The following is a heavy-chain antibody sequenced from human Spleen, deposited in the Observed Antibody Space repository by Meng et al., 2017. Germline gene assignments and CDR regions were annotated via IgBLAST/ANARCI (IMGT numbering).Heavy chain of an antibody. CDR3: AVLEGG. J-gene: IGHJ4*02. CDR2: INPNGGDT. CDR1: GYNFIGYW. D-gene: IGHD1-1*01. V-gene: IGHV1-2*07. Sequence: QGQVVQSGAEVKKPGASVRVSCKASGYNFIGYWVYWVRQAPGEGLEWIGWINPNGGDTNYAHKYLGRVTVTRDMSSSTVYMDMTSLTDDDTAVYYCAVLEGGWGQGTLVTVFS.